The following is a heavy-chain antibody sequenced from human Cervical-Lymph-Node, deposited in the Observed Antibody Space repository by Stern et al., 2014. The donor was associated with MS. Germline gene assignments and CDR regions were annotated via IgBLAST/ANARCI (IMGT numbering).Heavy chain of an antibody. J-gene: IGHJ4*02. CDR1: GFSLSTSGVR. D-gene: IGHD2-15*01. Sequence: QVTLRESGPALVKPTQTLTLTCTLSGFSLSTSGVRVSWIRQPPGKALEWLVRLDLGDDKFYSTSLKTRLTISKDTSKNQVVLTMTNIDPVDTATYYCARHRPDCRDGSCYLTLFDYWGQGTLVTVSS. CDR2: LDLGDDK. V-gene: IGHV2-70*04. CDR3: ARHRPDCRDGSCYLTLFDY.